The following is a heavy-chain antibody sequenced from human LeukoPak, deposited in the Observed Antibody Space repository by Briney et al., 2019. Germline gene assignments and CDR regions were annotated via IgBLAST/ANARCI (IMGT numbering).Heavy chain of an antibody. D-gene: IGHD3-10*01. CDR1: GGSISSSSYY. CDR3: ARVPYGSGSYHNGDY. V-gene: IGHV4-39*07. CDR2: FYYSGST. J-gene: IGHJ4*02. Sequence: SETLSLTCTVSGGSISSSSYYWGWIRQPPGKGLAWIGSFYYSGSTYYNPSLKSRVTISIDTSKNQFSLKLNSVTAADTAVYYCARVPYGSGSYHNGDYWGQGTLVTVSS.